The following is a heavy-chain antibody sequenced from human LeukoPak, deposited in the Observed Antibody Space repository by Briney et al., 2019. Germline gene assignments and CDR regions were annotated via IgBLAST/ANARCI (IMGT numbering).Heavy chain of an antibody. CDR2: ISSSSSTI. CDR3: ARDRGSRDAFDI. J-gene: IGHJ3*02. V-gene: IGHV3-48*01. Sequence: GGSLRLSCAASGFTFSSYSMNWVRQAPGKGLEWVSYISSSSSTIYYADSVKGRFTISRDNSKNTLYLQMNSLRAEDTAVYYCARDRGSRDAFDIWGQGTMVTVSS. D-gene: IGHD1-26*01. CDR1: GFTFSSYS.